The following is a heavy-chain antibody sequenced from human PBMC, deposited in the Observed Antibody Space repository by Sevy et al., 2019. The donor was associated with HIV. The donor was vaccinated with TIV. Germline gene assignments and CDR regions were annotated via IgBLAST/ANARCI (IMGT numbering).Heavy chain of an antibody. V-gene: IGHV4-39*01. D-gene: IGHD3-22*01. CDR2: IYYSGST. J-gene: IGHJ4*02. CDR1: GGSISSSSYY. CDR3: ARRGGYYDNSGYYPYYFDY. Sequence: SETLSLTCTVSGGSISSSSYYWGWIRQPPVKGLEWIGSIYYSGSTYYNPSLKSRVTISVDTSKNQFSLKLSSVTAADSAAYYCARRGGYYDNSGYYPYYFDYWGQGTLVTVSS.